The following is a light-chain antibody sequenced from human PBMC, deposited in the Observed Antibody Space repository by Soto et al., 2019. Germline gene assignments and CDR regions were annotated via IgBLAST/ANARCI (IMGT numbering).Light chain of an antibody. V-gene: IGKV1-5*03. J-gene: IGKJ1*01. CDR2: EAS. CDR1: QSISNW. CDR3: QQYNSLWT. Sequence: DIPMTQSPSTLSASVGDRVTITCRASQSISNWLAWYQQKPGKVPEVLIYEASRLKSGVPSRFSGSGSGTEFTLTISSLQPDDFATYYCQQYNSLWTFGQGTKVEIK.